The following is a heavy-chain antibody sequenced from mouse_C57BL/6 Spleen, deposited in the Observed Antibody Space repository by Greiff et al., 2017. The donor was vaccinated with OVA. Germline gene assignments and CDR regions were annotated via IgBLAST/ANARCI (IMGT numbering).Heavy chain of an antibody. D-gene: IGHD1-1*01. Sequence: QVQLQQSGPELVKPGASVKISCKASGYAFSSSWMNWVKQRPGKGLEWIGRIYPGDGDTNYNGKFKGKATLTADKSSSTAYMQLSSLTSEDSAVYFCAKSRHYGSSYYFDYWGQGTTLTVSS. CDR3: AKSRHYGSSYYFDY. CDR2: IYPGDGDT. V-gene: IGHV1-82*01. J-gene: IGHJ2*01. CDR1: GYAFSSSW.